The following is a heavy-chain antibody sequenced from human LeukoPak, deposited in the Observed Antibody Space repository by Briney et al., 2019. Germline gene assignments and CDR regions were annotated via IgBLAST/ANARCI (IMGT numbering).Heavy chain of an antibody. V-gene: IGHV3-21*01. CDR3: ARDPGYCSGGSCYADY. Sequence: GGSLRLSCAASGFTFSGYSMNWVRQAPGKGLEWVSSISSSSSYIYYADSVKGRFTISRDNAKNSLYLQMNSLRAEDTAVYYCARDPGYCSGGSCYADYWGQGTLVTVSS. CDR2: ISSSSSYI. D-gene: IGHD2-15*01. CDR1: GFTFSGYS. J-gene: IGHJ4*02.